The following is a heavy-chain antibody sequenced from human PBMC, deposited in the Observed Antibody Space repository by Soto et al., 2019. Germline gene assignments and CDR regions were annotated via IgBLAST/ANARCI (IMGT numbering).Heavy chain of an antibody. J-gene: IGHJ4*02. D-gene: IGHD6-6*01. CDR1: GYSFTSNH. CDR2: INPNDGST. Sequence: GASVKASCKASGYSFTSNHMHCLRQAPGQGLEWLGIINPNDGSTIYLDKFQGRVTMTRDTSTSTLYMELSGLTSGDTAVYYCARGKQIGQYYFDSWGQGTLVTVSS. CDR3: ARGKQIGQYYFDS. V-gene: IGHV1-46*01.